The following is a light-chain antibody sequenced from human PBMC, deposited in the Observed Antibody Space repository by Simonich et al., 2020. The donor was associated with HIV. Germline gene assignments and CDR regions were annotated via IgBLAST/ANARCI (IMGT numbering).Light chain of an antibody. V-gene: IGLV3-19*01. Sequence: SSELTQDPAVSVALGQTVRITCQGDSLRNFYASWYQQNPGQAPLLVIYGKNNRPSGIPDRFSGSSSGNTASLTITGAQAEDEADYYCNSRDSSGNQVFGGGTKLTVL. J-gene: IGLJ2*01. CDR1: SLRNFY. CDR2: GKN. CDR3: NSRDSSGNQV.